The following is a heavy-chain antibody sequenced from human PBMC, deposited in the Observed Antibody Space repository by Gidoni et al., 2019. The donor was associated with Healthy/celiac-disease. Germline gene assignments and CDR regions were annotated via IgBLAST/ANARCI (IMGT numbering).Heavy chain of an antibody. V-gene: IGHV1-2*02. CDR2: INPTSGGT. CDR1: GYTFTGYY. D-gene: IGHD6-19*01. CDR3: ATDGEYSSGFDP. Sequence: QVQLVQSGAVVKKPGAYLKVSCQASGYTFTGYYLHWVRQAPGQGLEWMGWINPTSGGTNDAQKFQGRVTMTRDTSISTAYMELSRLRSDDTAVYYCATDGEYSSGFDPWGQGTLVTVSA. J-gene: IGHJ5*02.